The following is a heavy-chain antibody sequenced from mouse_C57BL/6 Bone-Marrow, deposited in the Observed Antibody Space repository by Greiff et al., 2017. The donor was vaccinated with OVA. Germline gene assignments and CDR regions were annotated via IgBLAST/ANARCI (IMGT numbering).Heavy chain of an antibody. CDR2: IYPGSGST. J-gene: IGHJ3*01. CDR1: GYTFTSYW. CDR3: ANYYGSSYWFAY. D-gene: IGHD1-1*01. Sequence: LQQPGAELVKPGASVKMSCKASGYTFTSYWITWVKQRPGQGLEWIGDIYPGSGSTNYNEKFKSKATLTVDTSSSTAYMQLSSLTSEDSAVYYCANYYGSSYWFAYWGQGTLVTVSA. V-gene: IGHV1-55*01.